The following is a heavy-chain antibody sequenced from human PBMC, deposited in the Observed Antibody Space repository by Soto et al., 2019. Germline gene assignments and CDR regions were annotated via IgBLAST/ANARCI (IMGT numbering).Heavy chain of an antibody. CDR2: IYYSGST. CDR3: ARPIGTTPAVWYFDL. CDR1: GASISSHY. J-gene: IGHJ2*01. D-gene: IGHD1-26*01. V-gene: IGHV4-59*08. Sequence: VQLQESGPGLVKPSETLSLTCTVSGASISSHYWSWIRQSPGKGLEWLGYIYYSGSTDYNPSLKGRLTISVDTSKNQLSLRLSSVTAADTAVYYCARPIGTTPAVWYFDLWGRGTLVKVSS.